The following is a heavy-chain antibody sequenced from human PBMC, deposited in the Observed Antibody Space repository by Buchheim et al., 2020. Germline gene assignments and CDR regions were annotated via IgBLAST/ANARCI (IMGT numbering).Heavy chain of an antibody. Sequence: QVQLQESGPRLVKPSETLSLTCTVSGGSISGYYWSWIRQPPEKGLEWIGYVSYSGTTVYEPSLERRVTISVETPNKQFSLKLTSATAADTAVYYCARVRASGWYFFDFWGQGTL. J-gene: IGHJ4*02. CDR3: ARVRASGWYFFDF. CDR1: GGSISGYY. V-gene: IGHV4-59*01. CDR2: VSYSGTT. D-gene: IGHD6-19*01.